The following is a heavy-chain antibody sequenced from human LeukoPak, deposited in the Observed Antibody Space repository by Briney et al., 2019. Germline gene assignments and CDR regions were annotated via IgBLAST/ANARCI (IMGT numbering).Heavy chain of an antibody. CDR1: GASFSNDY. V-gene: IGHV4-59*01. CDR3: ARASEGIGYFDT. J-gene: IGHJ4*02. Sequence: SETLSLTCTVSGASFSNDYWSWVRQAPGKGLEWIGYIYHNGRTNCSPSLKSRITMSIDTSQNQFSLKLTSVTAADTAVYYCARASEGIGYFDTWGRGSLVTVSS. D-gene: IGHD3-3*01. CDR2: IYHNGRT.